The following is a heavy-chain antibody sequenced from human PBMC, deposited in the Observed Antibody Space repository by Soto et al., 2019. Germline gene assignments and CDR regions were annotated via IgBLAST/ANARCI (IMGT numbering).Heavy chain of an antibody. D-gene: IGHD3-22*01. V-gene: IGHV3-48*01. CDR3: ARVPAEDYYDSSGYDRWFDP. CDR1: GFTFSSYS. J-gene: IGHJ5*02. CDR2: ISSSSSTI. Sequence: PGGSLRLSCAASGFTFSSYSMNWVRQAPGKGLEWVSYISSSSSTIYYADSVKGRFTISRDNAKNSLYLQMNSLRAEDTAVYYCARVPAEDYYDSSGYDRWFDPWGQGT.